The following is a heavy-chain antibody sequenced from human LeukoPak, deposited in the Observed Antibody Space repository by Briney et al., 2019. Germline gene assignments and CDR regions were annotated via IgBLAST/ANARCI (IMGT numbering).Heavy chain of an antibody. CDR1: GGSISSYY. CDR2: IYYSGST. Sequence: SETLSLTCTVSGGSISSYYWSWIRQPPGKGLEWIGYIYYSGSTNYNPSLKSRVTISVDTSKNQFSLKLSSVTAADTAVYYCARVGDCSSTSCYPSTNYYCMDVWGKGTTVTVSS. V-gene: IGHV4-59*01. CDR3: ARVGDCSSTSCYPSTNYYCMDV. D-gene: IGHD2-2*01. J-gene: IGHJ6*03.